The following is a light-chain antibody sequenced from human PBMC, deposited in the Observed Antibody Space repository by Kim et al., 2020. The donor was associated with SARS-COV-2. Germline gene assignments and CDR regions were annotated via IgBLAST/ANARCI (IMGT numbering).Light chain of an antibody. CDR2: DVS. CDR1: SSDVGGYNY. Sequence: GQAITISCTGNSSDVGGYNYVSWYQQHPGKAPKLMIYDVSHRPSGVSNRSSGSKSGNTASLTISGLQAEDEADYYCSSYTSSSTVVFGGGTQLTVL. V-gene: IGLV2-14*03. J-gene: IGLJ2*01. CDR3: SSYTSSSTVV.